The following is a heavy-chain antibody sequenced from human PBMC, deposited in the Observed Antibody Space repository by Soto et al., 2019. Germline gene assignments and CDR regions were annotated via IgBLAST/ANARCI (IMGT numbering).Heavy chain of an antibody. Sequence: QVQLVQSGAEVKKPGSSVKVSCKASGGTFSSYAISWVRQAPGQGLEWMGGIIPIFGTANYAQKFQGRVTITADESPSTAYMALSSLRSEDTAVYYCATSHYCSSTSCLFDYWGQGNLVTVSS. CDR1: GGTFSSYA. CDR2: IIPIFGTA. J-gene: IGHJ4*02. D-gene: IGHD2-2*01. V-gene: IGHV1-69*01. CDR3: ATSHYCSSTSCLFDY.